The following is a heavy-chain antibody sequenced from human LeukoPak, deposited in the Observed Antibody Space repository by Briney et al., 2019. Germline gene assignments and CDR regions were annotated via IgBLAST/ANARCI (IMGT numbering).Heavy chain of an antibody. Sequence: ASVKVSCKASGYTFTGYYMHWVRQAPGQGLEWMGWINPNSGGTNYAQKFQGRVTMTRDTSISTAYMELSSLRSDDTAVYYCARDWRGYYYYMDVWGNGTTVTVSS. V-gene: IGHV1-2*02. CDR2: INPNSGGT. J-gene: IGHJ6*03. D-gene: IGHD3-3*01. CDR1: GYTFTGYY. CDR3: ARDWRGYYYYMDV.